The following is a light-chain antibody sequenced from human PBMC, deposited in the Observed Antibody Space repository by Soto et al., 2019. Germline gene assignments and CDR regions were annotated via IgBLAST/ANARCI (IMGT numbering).Light chain of an antibody. Sequence: EIVLTQSPGTPSLSPGERATLSCRASQSVRSNFLAWYQQKPGQAPRLLIYGASNRATGIPDRFSGSGSGTDFTLTITRLEPEDFAMYYCQRYDSLRTFGQGTKV. V-gene: IGKV3-20*01. J-gene: IGKJ1*01. CDR2: GAS. CDR3: QRYDSLRT. CDR1: QSVRSNF.